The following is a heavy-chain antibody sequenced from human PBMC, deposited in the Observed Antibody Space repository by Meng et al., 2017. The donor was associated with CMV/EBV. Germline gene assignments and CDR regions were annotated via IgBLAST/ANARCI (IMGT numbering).Heavy chain of an antibody. D-gene: IGHD2-15*01. CDR3: ARGVDGMDV. CDR2: IYYSGST. V-gene: IGHV4-59*01. Sequence: WGSLILSCTVSGGSISSYYWSWIRQPPGKGLEWIGYIYYSGSTNYNPSLKSRVTISVDTSKNQFSLKLSSVTAADTAVYYCARGVDGMDVWGQGTTVTVSS. CDR1: GGSISSYY. J-gene: IGHJ6*02.